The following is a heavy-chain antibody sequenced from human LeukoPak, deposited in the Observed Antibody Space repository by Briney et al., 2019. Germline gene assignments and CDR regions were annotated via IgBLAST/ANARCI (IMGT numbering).Heavy chain of an antibody. J-gene: IGHJ6*03. CDR3: AKDSDGDYEGGDYMDV. Sequence: PGGSLRLSCAASGFTFSSYEMNWVRQAPGKGLEWVSYISSSGSTIYYADSVKGRFTISRDNAKNSLYLQMNSLRAEDTAVYYCAKDSDGDYEGGDYMDVWGKGTTVTISS. V-gene: IGHV3-48*03. CDR2: ISSSGSTI. CDR1: GFTFSSYE. D-gene: IGHD4-17*01.